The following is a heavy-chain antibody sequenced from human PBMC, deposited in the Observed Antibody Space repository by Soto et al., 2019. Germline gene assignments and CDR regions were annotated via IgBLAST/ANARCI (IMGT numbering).Heavy chain of an antibody. D-gene: IGHD1-26*01. CDR2: INPKSGGT. J-gene: IGHJ4*02. CDR1: GYTFTVYY. V-gene: IGHV1-2*02. Sequence: QVQLVQSGAEVKKPGASVNVSCKASGYTFTVYYMHWVRQAPGHGLEWMGWINPKSGGTMYTQKFQGRVTMTGDTSISTAYMALARLRSDDTAVYYCARDLAKGGGSAGFDYWGQGTLVTVSS. CDR3: ARDLAKGGGSAGFDY.